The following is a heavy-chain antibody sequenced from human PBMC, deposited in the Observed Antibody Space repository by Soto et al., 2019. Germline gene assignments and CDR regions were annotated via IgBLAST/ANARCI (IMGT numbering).Heavy chain of an antibody. CDR3: ARGTVKRLSGYYRNHYTNPEYFQH. J-gene: IGHJ1*01. Sequence: SETLSLTCAVYGGSFSGYYWSWIRQPPGKGLEWIGEINHSGSTNYNPSLKSRVTISVDTSKNQFSLKLSSVTAADTAVYYCARGTVKRLSGYYRNHYTNPEYFQHWGQGTLVTVSS. CDR2: INHSGST. CDR1: GGSFSGYY. D-gene: IGHD3-22*01. V-gene: IGHV4-34*01.